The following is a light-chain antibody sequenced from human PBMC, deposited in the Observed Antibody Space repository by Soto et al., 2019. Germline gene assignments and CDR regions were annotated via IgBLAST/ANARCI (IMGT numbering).Light chain of an antibody. CDR3: QQYITSPWT. J-gene: IGKJ1*01. V-gene: IGKV3-20*01. Sequence: EIVLTQSPGTLSLSAGERATVSCRASQSVRGSLLAWYQQKPGQAPRLLIYAGSSRATGIPDRFSGSGSGTHFTLTISRLEPEDFAVYYCQQYITSPWTFGQGTKVEIK. CDR2: AGS. CDR1: QSVRGSL.